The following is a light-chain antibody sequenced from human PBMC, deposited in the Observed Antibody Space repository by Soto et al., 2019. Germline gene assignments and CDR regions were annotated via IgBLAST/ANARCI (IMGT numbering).Light chain of an antibody. J-gene: IGKJ1*01. CDR1: QSVTSNY. CDR3: QQYGSSVCT. V-gene: IGKV3-20*01. Sequence: EIVLTQSPGTLSLSPGERATLSCRASQSVTSNYLAWYQQRPGQPPRLLMYDASNRATGIPDRFSGSGSGTDFSLTIRRLEPEDFAVYSCQQYGSSVCTFGEGTKVEVK. CDR2: DAS.